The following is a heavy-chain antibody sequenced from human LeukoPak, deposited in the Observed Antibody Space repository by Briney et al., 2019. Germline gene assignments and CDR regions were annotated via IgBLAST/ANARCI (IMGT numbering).Heavy chain of an antibody. CDR2: INHSGST. Sequence: SETLSLTCAVYGGSFSGYYWSWIRQPPGKGLEWIGEINHSGSTNYNPSLKSRVTISVDTSKNQSSLKLSSVTAADTAVYYCARAARSTSGFDYWGQGTLVTVSS. D-gene: IGHD3-10*01. CDR3: ARAARSTSGFDY. V-gene: IGHV4-34*01. CDR1: GGSFSGYY. J-gene: IGHJ4*02.